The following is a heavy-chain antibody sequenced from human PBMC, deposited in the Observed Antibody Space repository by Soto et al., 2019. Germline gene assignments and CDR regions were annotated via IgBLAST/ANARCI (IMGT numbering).Heavy chain of an antibody. V-gene: IGHV3-21*01. CDR2: INGVGTYV. D-gene: IGHD3-10*01. CDR3: VRVGITFMRGSIRGDHYGLDV. Sequence: EVRLVESGGGLVKTGGSLRISCAASGFTFSSYTMNWVRQAPGKGLEWVANINGVGTYVYYIDSVQGRFTISRDNAKNSVYLQMSSLRVEDTAVYYCVRVGITFMRGSIRGDHYGLDVWGQGTTVTVSS. J-gene: IGHJ6*02. CDR1: GFTFSSYT.